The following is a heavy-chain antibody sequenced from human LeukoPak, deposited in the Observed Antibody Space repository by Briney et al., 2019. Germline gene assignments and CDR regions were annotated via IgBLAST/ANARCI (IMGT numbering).Heavy chain of an antibody. D-gene: IGHD2-15*01. CDR1: GFTVSSNY. Sequence: GGSLRLSCAASGFTVSSNYVSWVRQAPGKGLEWVSVISSGGSTYYADSVKGRFTISTDNAKNSMDLQMNSLRAEDTAVYYCARDRYCSGGSCREGWFDPWGQGTLVTVSS. CDR2: ISSGGST. V-gene: IGHV3-66*01. J-gene: IGHJ5*02. CDR3: ARDRYCSGGSCREGWFDP.